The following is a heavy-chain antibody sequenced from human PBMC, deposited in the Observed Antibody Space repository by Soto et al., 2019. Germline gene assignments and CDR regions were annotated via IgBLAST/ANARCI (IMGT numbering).Heavy chain of an antibody. CDR1: GLTFSGYG. CDR2: ISGGFRTTI. J-gene: IGHJ6*02. Sequence: DVQLVESGGGLVRPGGSLRLSCTVSGLTFSGYGMNWVRQTPGQGLEWISNISGGFRTTIHYADSVKSRFTITRDNGQSFLFLKLDSVKAGDTGFYYCMLRRVGFNYGYHSALDVWGQGTAVTVSS. D-gene: IGHD4-17*01. CDR3: MLRRVGFNYGYHSALDV. V-gene: IGHV3-48*01.